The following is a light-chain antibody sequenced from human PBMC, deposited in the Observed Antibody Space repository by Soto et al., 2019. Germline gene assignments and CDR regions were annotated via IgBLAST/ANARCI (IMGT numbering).Light chain of an antibody. V-gene: IGKV3-20*01. CDR3: HQYGSSRGT. CDR1: QSVTGTN. Sequence: IVLTQSPVTLSLSPGEGATLSCRASQSVTGTNLAWYQQRAGQAPRLLIYDAVRRATGIPDRFSGSGSGTAVTLTISRLEPEDFAVYYCHQYGSSRGTFGQGTKVDI. CDR2: DAV. J-gene: IGKJ1*01.